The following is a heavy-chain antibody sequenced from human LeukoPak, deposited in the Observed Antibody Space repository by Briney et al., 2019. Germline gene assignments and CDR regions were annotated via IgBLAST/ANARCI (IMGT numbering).Heavy chain of an antibody. J-gene: IGHJ3*02. CDR2: IIPIFGAA. Sequence: SVKVSCKASGGTFSSYAISWVRQAPGQGLEWMGGIIPIFGAANNAQKSQGRVTITADESTSTAYMELSSLRSEDTAVYYCASSGDGYNSNAFDIWGQGTMVTVSS. D-gene: IGHD5-24*01. V-gene: IGHV1-69*13. CDR3: ASSGDGYNSNAFDI. CDR1: GGTFSSYA.